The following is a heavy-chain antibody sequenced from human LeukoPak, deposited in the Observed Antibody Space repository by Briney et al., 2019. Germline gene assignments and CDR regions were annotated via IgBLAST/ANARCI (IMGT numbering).Heavy chain of an antibody. D-gene: IGHD6-13*01. V-gene: IGHV4-59*12. CDR2: IYYTGST. CDR1: GHSISSYY. Sequence: SETLSLTCTVSGHSISSYYWNWIRPPPGKGLEWIGYIYYTGSTNCNPSLKRRVTMSVDTSKNHFSLRLNSVTAADTAVYYCARGLRSSSWFFDYWGQGTLVTVSS. CDR3: ARGLRSSSWFFDY. J-gene: IGHJ4*02.